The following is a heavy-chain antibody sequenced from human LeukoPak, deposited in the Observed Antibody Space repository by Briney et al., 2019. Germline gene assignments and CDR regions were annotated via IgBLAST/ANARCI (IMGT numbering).Heavy chain of an antibody. J-gene: IGHJ4*02. D-gene: IGHD2-2*01. CDR2: IYPGDSDT. Sequence: GESLKISCKGSGYSFTSYWNGWVRQMPGEGLEWMGIIYPGDSDTRYSPSFQGQVTISADKSISTAYLQWSSLKASDTAMYYCARPGEVVPAAPYYFDYWGQGTLVTVSS. CDR1: GYSFTSYW. V-gene: IGHV5-51*01. CDR3: ARPGEVVPAAPYYFDY.